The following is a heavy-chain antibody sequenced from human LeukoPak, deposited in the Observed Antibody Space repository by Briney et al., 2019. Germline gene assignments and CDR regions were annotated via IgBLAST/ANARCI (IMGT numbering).Heavy chain of an antibody. D-gene: IGHD3-22*01. CDR3: ARELGVGVIGDAFDI. CDR2: VNTNGSST. CDR1: GFTLGSYW. J-gene: IGHJ3*02. V-gene: IGHV3-74*01. Sequence: GGSLRLSCAVSGFTLGSYWMHWVRQAPGQGLAWVSRVNTNGSSTTYAESVKGRFTISKDNAKNTLYLQMNGLRAEDTAVYYCARELGVGVIGDAFDIWGQGTVVTVSS.